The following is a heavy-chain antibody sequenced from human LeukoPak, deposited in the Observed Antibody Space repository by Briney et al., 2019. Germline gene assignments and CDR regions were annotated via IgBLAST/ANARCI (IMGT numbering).Heavy chain of an antibody. J-gene: IGHJ4*02. V-gene: IGHV4-59*12. D-gene: IGHD6-13*01. CDR1: GGSITNYY. CDR2: IYYSGTS. CDR3: ARDILATSIAAPYY. Sequence: SETLSLTCTVSGGSITNYYWHWIRQPPGKGLEWIGYIYYSGTSNYNPSLKSRVTILVDTSKNQFSLRLSSVNAADTAVYYCARDILATSIAAPYYWGQGTLVTVSS.